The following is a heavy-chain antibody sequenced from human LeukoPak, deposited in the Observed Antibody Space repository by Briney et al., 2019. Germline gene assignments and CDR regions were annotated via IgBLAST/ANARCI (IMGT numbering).Heavy chain of an antibody. CDR3: ARVFTGWFDY. CDR1: GFTFSSYG. V-gene: IGHV3-21*01. Sequence: GRSLRLSCAASGFTFSSYGMHWVRQAPGKGVEWFSSISSGSNHIFYADSLKGRITISRYNAKNSVSLQMNSLRAEDTAIYYCARVFTGWFDYWGQGTLVTVSS. J-gene: IGHJ5*01. D-gene: IGHD1-1*01. CDR2: ISSGSNHI.